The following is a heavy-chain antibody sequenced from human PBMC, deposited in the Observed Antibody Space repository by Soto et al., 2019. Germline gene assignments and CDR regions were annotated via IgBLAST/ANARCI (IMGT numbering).Heavy chain of an antibody. V-gene: IGHV3-33*08. Sequence: GGSLRLSCAASGFTFSSYGMHWVRQAPGKGLEWVAVIWYDGSNKYYADSVKGRFTISRDNSKNTLYLQMNSLRAEDTAVYYCARPPDDYSNYFDYWGQGTLVTVSS. CDR3: ARPPDDYSNYFDY. J-gene: IGHJ4*02. D-gene: IGHD4-4*01. CDR2: IWYDGSNK. CDR1: GFTFSSYG.